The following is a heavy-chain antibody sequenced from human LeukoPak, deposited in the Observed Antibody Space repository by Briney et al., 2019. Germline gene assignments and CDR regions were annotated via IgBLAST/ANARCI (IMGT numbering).Heavy chain of an antibody. D-gene: IGHD2-2*01. Sequence: PSETLCLTCTVSGGSISSSSYYWGWIRQPPGKGLEWIGSIYYSGSTYYNPSLKSRVTISVDTSKNQFSLKLSSVTAADTAVYYCARRMTIVVVPAAKNDAFDIWGQGTMVTVSS. CDR3: ARRMTIVVVPAAKNDAFDI. V-gene: IGHV4-39*01. J-gene: IGHJ3*02. CDR1: GGSISSSSYY. CDR2: IYYSGST.